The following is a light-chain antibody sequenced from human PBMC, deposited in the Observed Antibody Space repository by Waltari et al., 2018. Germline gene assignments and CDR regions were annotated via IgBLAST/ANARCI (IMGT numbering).Light chain of an antibody. CDR1: SSDVGAYKY. Sequence: QSALTQPPSASGSPGQSVTISCTGTSSDVGAYKYVPWYQQHPGKAPKLLIYEVSKRASGLPYRFSGSKSGNTASLTVSGLQAEDEADYYCASRGASKVVGGGTKLTVL. V-gene: IGLV2-8*01. CDR3: ASRGASKV. J-gene: IGLJ2*01. CDR2: EVS.